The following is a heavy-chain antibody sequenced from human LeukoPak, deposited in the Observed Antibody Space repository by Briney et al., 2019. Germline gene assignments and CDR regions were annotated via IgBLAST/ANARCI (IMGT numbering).Heavy chain of an antibody. Sequence: SETLSLTCAVYGGSFSDYYWSWIRQPPGKGLEWIGEITHSGNTNYNPSLKSRVTISVDTSKNQFSLKLSSVTAADTAVYYCARVSRCSSTSCYTGGLYYYYYMDVWGKGTTVTVSS. CDR1: GGSFSDYY. CDR3: ARVSRCSSTSCYTGGLYYYYYMDV. V-gene: IGHV4-34*01. CDR2: ITHSGNT. J-gene: IGHJ6*03. D-gene: IGHD2-2*02.